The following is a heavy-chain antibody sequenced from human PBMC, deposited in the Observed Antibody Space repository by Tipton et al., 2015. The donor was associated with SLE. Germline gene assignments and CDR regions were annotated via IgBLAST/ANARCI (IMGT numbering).Heavy chain of an antibody. Sequence: QLVQSGAEVKKPGASVKVSCKASGYTFNSYGINWVRQAPGQGLEWMGWVSSYNGASNYAQNLQGRVTMTTDTSTTTAYMELRSLRSDDTAVYYCASSDAMLSAFDIWGQGTMVTVSS. CDR1: GYTFNSYG. V-gene: IGHV1-18*01. J-gene: IGHJ3*02. CDR3: ASSDAMLSAFDI. CDR2: VSSYNGAS. D-gene: IGHD3-16*01.